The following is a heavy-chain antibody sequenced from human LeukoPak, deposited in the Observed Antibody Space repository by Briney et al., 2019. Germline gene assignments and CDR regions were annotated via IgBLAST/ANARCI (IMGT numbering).Heavy chain of an antibody. Sequence: GGSLRLSCAASGFTFSSYGMHWVRQALGKGLEWVALIWYDGSDKSYADSVKGRFTISRDNSRNTLYLKMNSLRAEDTAVYYCARSPYCSGGSCYSGLVDYWGQGTLVTVSS. V-gene: IGHV3-33*01. CDR2: IWYDGSDK. D-gene: IGHD2-15*01. CDR3: ARSPYCSGGSCYSGLVDY. CDR1: GFTFSSYG. J-gene: IGHJ4*02.